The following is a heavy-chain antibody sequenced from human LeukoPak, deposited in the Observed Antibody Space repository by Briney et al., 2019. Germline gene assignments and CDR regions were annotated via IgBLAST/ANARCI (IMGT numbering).Heavy chain of an antibody. Sequence: SVKVSCKASGGTFSSYAISWVRQAPGQGLEWMGGSIPIFGTANYAQKFQGRVTITTDESTSTAYMELSSLRSEDTAVYYCARSFDSSGYYYVNWFDPWGQGTLVTVSS. J-gene: IGHJ5*02. CDR1: GGTFSSYA. CDR3: ARSFDSSGYYYVNWFDP. V-gene: IGHV1-69*05. CDR2: SIPIFGTA. D-gene: IGHD3-22*01.